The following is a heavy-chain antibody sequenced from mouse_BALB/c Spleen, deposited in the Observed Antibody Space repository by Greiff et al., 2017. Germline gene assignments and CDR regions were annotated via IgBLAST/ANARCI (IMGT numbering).Heavy chain of an antibody. CDR3: ARSLWGYGDY. Sequence: DVQLQESGPGLVKPSQSLSLTCTVTGYSITSDYAWNWIRQFPGNKLEWMGYISYSGSTSYNPSLKSRISITRDTSKNQFFLQLNSVTTEDTATYYCARSLWGYGDYWGQGTSVTVSS. J-gene: IGHJ4*01. D-gene: IGHD1-1*02. CDR1: GYSITSDYA. CDR2: ISYSGST. V-gene: IGHV3-2*02.